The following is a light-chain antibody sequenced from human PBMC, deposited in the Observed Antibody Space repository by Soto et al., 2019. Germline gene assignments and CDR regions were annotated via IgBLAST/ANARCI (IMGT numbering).Light chain of an antibody. V-gene: IGKV3-20*01. CDR1: QSVSSSY. J-gene: IGKJ1*01. CDR2: GAS. Sequence: ESVLTQSPGALSLSTGERATLSCRASQSVSSSYLAWYQQKPGQAPRLLIYGASSGATGIPDRFSGSGSGTDFTLTISRLEPEDFAVYYCQQYGSSPWTFGQGTKVDIK. CDR3: QQYGSSPWT.